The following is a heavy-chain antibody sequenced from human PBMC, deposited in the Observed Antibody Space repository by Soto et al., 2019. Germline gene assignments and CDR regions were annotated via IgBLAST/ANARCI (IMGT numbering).Heavy chain of an antibody. CDR1: GYTFTDDY. Sequence: ASVKVSCKASGYTFTDDYIHWVRQAPGQGHEWMGWINPNSGDTGYAEKFQGRVTMTRDTSSSTVYMELSRLNSDDTAVYYCVRGGPVAGPHYLEAYNPFDFWGQGTLGTVPA. D-gene: IGHD6-19*01. J-gene: IGHJ4*02. CDR3: VRGGPVAGPHYLEAYNPFDF. V-gene: IGHV1-2*02. CDR2: INPNSGDT.